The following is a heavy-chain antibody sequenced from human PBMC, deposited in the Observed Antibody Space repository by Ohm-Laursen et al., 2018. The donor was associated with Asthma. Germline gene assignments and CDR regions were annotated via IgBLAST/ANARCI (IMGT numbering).Heavy chain of an antibody. Sequence: SLRLSCAASGFTFRSYAMHWVRQAPGKGLEWVGRIKSNTDGGPTDYGAPVKGRFTISRDDSKNTLYLQMNSLKTEDTGVYYCTTDPGRITMIRGTYWGQGTLVTVSS. CDR1: GFTFRSYA. CDR3: TTDPGRITMIRGTY. J-gene: IGHJ4*02. D-gene: IGHD3-10*01. CDR2: IKSNTDGGPT. V-gene: IGHV3-15*01.